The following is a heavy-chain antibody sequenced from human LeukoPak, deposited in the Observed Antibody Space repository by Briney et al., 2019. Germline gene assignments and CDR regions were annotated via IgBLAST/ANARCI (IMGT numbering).Heavy chain of an antibody. CDR2: IYYSGST. CDR3: ARYRHTQAAGSIDY. Sequence: SETLSLTCTVSGGSISSTSYYWGRIRQPPGKGLDWIGNIYYSGSTYYNPSLKSRVTISVDTSKNQFSLKLSSVTAADTAVYYCARYRHTQAAGSIDYWGQGTLVTVSS. J-gene: IGHJ4*02. V-gene: IGHV4-39*07. CDR1: GGSISSTSYY. D-gene: IGHD6-19*01.